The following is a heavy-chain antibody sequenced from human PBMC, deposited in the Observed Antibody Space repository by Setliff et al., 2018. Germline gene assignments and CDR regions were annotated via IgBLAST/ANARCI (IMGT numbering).Heavy chain of an antibody. V-gene: IGHV1-46*01. CDR3: ARVTIAVAGYFDF. Sequence: GASVKVSCKASGDIFSGHYIHWVRQAPGQGLEWMGLITPNTGMTNYAHKFQGRVTMTSDTSTSTAYMELRSLRSDDTAVYYCARVTIAVAGYFDFWGQGTLVTV. CDR2: ITPNTGMT. J-gene: IGHJ4*02. D-gene: IGHD6-19*01. CDR1: GDIFSGHY.